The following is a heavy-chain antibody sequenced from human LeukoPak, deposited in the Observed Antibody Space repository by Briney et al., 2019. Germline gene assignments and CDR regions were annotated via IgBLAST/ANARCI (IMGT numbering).Heavy chain of an antibody. Sequence: SETLSLTCTVSGASISGDYWIWIRHPPGRGLEWIGYVYSSGSTNYNPSLKSRVTMSVDTSKNQFSLKLSSVTAADTAVYYCARDSSGYNWFDPWGRGTLVTVSS. V-gene: IGHV4-59*01. CDR1: GASISGDY. CDR2: VYSSGST. D-gene: IGHD3-22*01. CDR3: ARDSSGYNWFDP. J-gene: IGHJ5*02.